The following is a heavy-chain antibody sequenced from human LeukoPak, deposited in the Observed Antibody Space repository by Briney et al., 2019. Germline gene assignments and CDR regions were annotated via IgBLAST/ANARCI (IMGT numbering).Heavy chain of an antibody. CDR2: ISYDGSNK. CDR1: GLTFSSYA. V-gene: IGHV3-30-3*01. CDR3: GSGYCSGGSCYSISVFDY. J-gene: IGHJ4*02. Sequence: PGGSLRLSCAASGLTFSSYAMHWVRQAPGKGLEWLAVISYDGSNKYYADSVKGRFTISRDNSKNTLYLQMNSLRAEDTAVYYCGSGYCSGGSCYSISVFDYWGQGTLVTVSS. D-gene: IGHD2-15*01.